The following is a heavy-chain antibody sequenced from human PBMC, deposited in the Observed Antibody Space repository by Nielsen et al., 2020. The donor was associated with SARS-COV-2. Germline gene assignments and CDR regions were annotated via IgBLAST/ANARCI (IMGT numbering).Heavy chain of an antibody. V-gene: IGHV1-46*01. CDR3: ARDQVGYDVAY. J-gene: IGHJ4*02. CDR2: INPSGGST. Sequence: ASVKVSCKASGYTFTSYYMHWVRQAPGQGLEWMGIINPSGGSTSYAQKFQGRVTMTRDTSTSTVYMELSSLRSENTAVYYCARDQVGYDVAYWGQGTLVTVSS. CDR1: GYTFTSYY. D-gene: IGHD6-13*01.